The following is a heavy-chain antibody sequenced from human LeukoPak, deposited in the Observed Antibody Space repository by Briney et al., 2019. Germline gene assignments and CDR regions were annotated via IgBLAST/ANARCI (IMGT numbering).Heavy chain of an antibody. CDR2: IYTSGST. J-gene: IGHJ4*02. CDR3: ARELGTDRRE. CDR1: GGSVGSGTYY. Sequence: SETLSLTCTVSGGSVGSGTYYWSWIRQPAGKGLEWIGRIYTSGSTNYNPSLKSRVTMSVDTSKNQFSLKLSSVTAADTAVYYCARELGTDRREWGQGTLVTVSS. D-gene: IGHD1-26*01. V-gene: IGHV4-61*02.